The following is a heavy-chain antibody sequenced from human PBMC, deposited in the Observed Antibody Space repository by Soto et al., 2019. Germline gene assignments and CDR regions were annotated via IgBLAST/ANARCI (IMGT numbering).Heavy chain of an antibody. CDR3: ARDRGGDYSNGMDV. J-gene: IGHJ6*02. CDR1: GGSISSYY. Sequence: ASETLSLTCTVSGGSISSYYWSWIRQPPGKGLEWIGYIYYSGSTNYNPSLKSRVTISVDTSKNQFSLKLSSVTAADTAVYYCARDRGGDYSNGMDVWGQGTTVTVSS. V-gene: IGHV4-59*01. D-gene: IGHD2-21*02. CDR2: IYYSGST.